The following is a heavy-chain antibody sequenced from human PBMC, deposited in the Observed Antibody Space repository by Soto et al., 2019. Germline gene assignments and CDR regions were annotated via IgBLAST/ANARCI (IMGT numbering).Heavy chain of an antibody. CDR3: ARDLLHYDFWSGYSAYFYCGMDV. J-gene: IGHJ6*02. Sequence: GGSLRLSCAASGFTFSSYEMNWVRQAPGQGLEWVSYNSDSGGTVYYADSVKGRFTVSRDNAQNSVYLQMNSLRTEDTAVYYCARDLLHYDFWSGYSAYFYCGMDVWGPGTTVTVSS. D-gene: IGHD3-3*01. CDR1: GFTFSSYE. CDR2: NSDSGGTV. V-gene: IGHV3-48*03.